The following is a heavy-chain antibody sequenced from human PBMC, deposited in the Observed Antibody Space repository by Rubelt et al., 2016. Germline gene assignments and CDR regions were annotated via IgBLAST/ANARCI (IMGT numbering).Heavy chain of an antibody. CDR3: ARDRTWLVPGLDAFDI. Sequence: QVQLVQSGAEVKKPGASVKVSCKASGYTFTSYGISWVRQAPGQGLEWMGWISAYNGNKNYAQNVQGTGTMTTDTSTSTAYMELRSLRSDDTAVYYCARDRTWLVPGLDAFDIWGQGTMVTVSS. J-gene: IGHJ3*02. V-gene: IGHV1-18*01. CDR1: GYTFTSYG. CDR2: ISAYNGNK. D-gene: IGHD6-19*01.